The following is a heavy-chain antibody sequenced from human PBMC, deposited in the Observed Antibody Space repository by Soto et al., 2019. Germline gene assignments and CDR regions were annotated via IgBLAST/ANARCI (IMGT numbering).Heavy chain of an antibody. CDR2: IWYDGSNK. J-gene: IGHJ4*02. V-gene: IGHV3-33*01. Sequence: VGSLRLSCAASGFTFSSYGMHWVRQAPGKGLEWVAVIWYDGSNKYYADSVKGRFTISRDNSKNTLYLQMNSLRAEDTAVYYCARDQWNDSSGYSMYYFDYWGQGTLVTVSS. D-gene: IGHD3-22*01. CDR1: GFTFSSYG. CDR3: ARDQWNDSSGYSMYYFDY.